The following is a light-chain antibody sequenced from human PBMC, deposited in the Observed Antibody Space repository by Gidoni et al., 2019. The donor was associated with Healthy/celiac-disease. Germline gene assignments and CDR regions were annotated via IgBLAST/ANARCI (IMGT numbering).Light chain of an antibody. CDR3: QQSYSTLT. CDR2: AAS. J-gene: IGKJ4*01. V-gene: IGKV1-39*01. CDR1: KSISSY. Sequence: DIQMTQSPSSLSASVGDRVTITCRASKSISSYLNWYQQKPGKAPKLLIYAASSLQSGVPSRFSVSGSGTDFTLTISSLQPEDFATDYCQQSYSTLTFGGGTKVEIK.